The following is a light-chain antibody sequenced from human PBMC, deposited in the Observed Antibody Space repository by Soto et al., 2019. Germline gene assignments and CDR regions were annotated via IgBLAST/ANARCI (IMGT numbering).Light chain of an antibody. CDR3: GTWDSSLSAVV. Sequence: QSVLTQPPSVSAAPGQKVTISCSGSSSNIGNNYVSWYQQLPGTAPKLLIYDNNKRPSGLPDRISGSKSGTSATLGITGLQTGDEADYYCGTWDSSLSAVVFGGGTKLTVL. J-gene: IGLJ2*01. CDR1: SSNIGNNY. CDR2: DNN. V-gene: IGLV1-51*01.